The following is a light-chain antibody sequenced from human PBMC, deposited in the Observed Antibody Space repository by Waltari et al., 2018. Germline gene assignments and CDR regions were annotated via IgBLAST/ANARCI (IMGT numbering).Light chain of an antibody. CDR2: TVS. V-gene: IGKV2-30*01. CDR1: QSLVSSDGNTY. J-gene: IGKJ1*01. Sequence: DAVMTQSPLSLPVTLGQPASISCRSSQSLVSSDGNTYLSWFQQRPGQSPRRLIYTVSNRDSGVPDRFSGSWSGTDFTLKISRVEAEDVGVYYCMQATYWPWTFGQGTKVEIK. CDR3: MQATYWPWT.